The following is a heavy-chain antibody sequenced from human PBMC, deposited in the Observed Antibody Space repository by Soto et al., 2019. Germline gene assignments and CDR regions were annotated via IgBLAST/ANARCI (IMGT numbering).Heavy chain of an antibody. Sequence: SETLSLTCTVSGGSIISYYWSWIRQPPGKGLEWIGYIYYSGSTNYNPSLKSRVTISVDTSKNQFSLKLSSVTAADTAVYYCARGDMITFGGVIVLMGPLDYWGQGTLVTVSS. D-gene: IGHD3-16*02. CDR1: GGSIISYY. V-gene: IGHV4-59*01. CDR3: ARGDMITFGGVIVLMGPLDY. J-gene: IGHJ4*02. CDR2: IYYSGST.